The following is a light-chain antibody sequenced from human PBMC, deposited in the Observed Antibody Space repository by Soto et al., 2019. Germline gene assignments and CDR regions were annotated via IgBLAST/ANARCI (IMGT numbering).Light chain of an antibody. J-gene: IGKJ1*01. V-gene: IGKV3-20*01. CDR2: GAS. CDR1: QSFSSTY. CDR3: QEYGSSRT. Sequence: EIVLTQSPGTLSLSPGERATLSCRASQSFSSTYLAWYQQKPGQAPRHLIYGASSRATGIPDRFSGSGSGTDFTLTISRLEPEDFAVYYCQEYGSSRTFGQGTKVEIK.